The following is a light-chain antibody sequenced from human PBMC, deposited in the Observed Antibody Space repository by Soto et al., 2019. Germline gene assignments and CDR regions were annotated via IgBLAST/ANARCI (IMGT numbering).Light chain of an antibody. CDR2: VNSDGSH. CDR3: QTWGTGIWV. Sequence: QPELTQSPSASASLGASVKLTCTLSSGHSSYAIAWHQQQPEKGPRFLMKVNSDGSHSKGDGIPDRFSGSSSGAERYLTISSLQSEDEADYYCQTWGTGIWVFGGGTKLTVL. J-gene: IGLJ3*02. CDR1: SGHSSYA. V-gene: IGLV4-69*01.